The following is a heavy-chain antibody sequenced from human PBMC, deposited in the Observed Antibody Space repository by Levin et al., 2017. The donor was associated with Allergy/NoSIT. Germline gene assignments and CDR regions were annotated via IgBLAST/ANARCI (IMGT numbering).Heavy chain of an antibody. CDR3: ARQGSRVWYYYGMDV. J-gene: IGHJ6*02. CDR1: GGSFSGYY. D-gene: IGHD2-2*01. V-gene: IGHV4-34*01. CDR2: INHSGST. Sequence: SETLSLTCAVYGGSFSGYYWSWIRQPPGKGLEWIGEINHSGSTNYNPSLKSRVTISVDTSKNQFSLKLSSVTAADTAVYYCARQGSRVWYYYGMDVWGQGTTVTVSS.